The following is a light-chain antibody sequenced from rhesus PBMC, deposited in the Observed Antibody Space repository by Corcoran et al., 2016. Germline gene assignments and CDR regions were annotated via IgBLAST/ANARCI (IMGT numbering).Light chain of an antibody. CDR3: QQGYGTPFT. V-gene: IGKV1-74*01. Sequence: DIQVTQSPSYLSASVGDRVTITCRASENVNNYLNWYQQKLGKAPKLLISKASTLLSGVPSRSSGRGAGTAYTFTISSLQPEDVASYYCQQGYGTPFTFGPGTKLDIK. CDR2: KAS. CDR1: ENVNNY. J-gene: IGKJ3*01.